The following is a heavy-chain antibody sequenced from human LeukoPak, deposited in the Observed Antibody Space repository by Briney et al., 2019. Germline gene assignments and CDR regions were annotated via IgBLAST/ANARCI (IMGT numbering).Heavy chain of an antibody. CDR3: ARDWPTGYCSSTSCLDAFDI. V-gene: IGHV7-4-1*02. CDR1: GYTFTSYA. CDR2: INTNTGNP. D-gene: IGHD2-2*01. J-gene: IGHJ3*02. Sequence: ASVNVSCKASGYTFTSYAMNWLRQAPGQGLEWMGWINTNTGNPTYAQGFTGRFVFSLDTSVSTAYLQISSLKAEDTAVYYCARDWPTGYCSSTSCLDAFDIWGQGTMVTVSS.